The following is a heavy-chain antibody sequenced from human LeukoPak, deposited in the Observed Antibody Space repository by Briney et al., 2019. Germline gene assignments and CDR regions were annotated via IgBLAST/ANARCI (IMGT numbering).Heavy chain of an antibody. J-gene: IGHJ5*02. CDR1: WGSISNDH. CDR3: ARDGAPRWFDP. CDR2: IHSSGST. Sequence: ETLSLTCTVSWGSISNDHGSWSGQPAGKGFEGIGRIHSSGSTNYNPSLNSRVTISVDTPKNQFSLMLRPVTAADTVVYYCARDGAPRWFDPWGQGTLVTVSS. D-gene: IGHD3-16*01. V-gene: IGHV4-4*07.